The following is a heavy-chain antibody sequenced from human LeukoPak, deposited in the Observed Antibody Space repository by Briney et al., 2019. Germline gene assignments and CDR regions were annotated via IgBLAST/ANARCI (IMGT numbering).Heavy chain of an antibody. D-gene: IGHD2-2*01. V-gene: IGHV5-51*01. J-gene: IGHJ5*02. CDR1: GYNFTNSW. CDR2: IYPGDSDT. CDR3: ARQSSTSFAPYWFDP. Sequence: GESLKISCKGSGYNFTNSWIGWVRQMPGKGLEWMGIIYPGDSDTRYSPSFQGQVTISADKSISTAYLQWSSLKASDTAMYYCARQSSTSFAPYWFDPWGQGTLVTVSS.